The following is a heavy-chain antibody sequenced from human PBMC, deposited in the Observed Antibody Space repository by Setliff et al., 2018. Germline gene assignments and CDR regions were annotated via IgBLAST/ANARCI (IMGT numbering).Heavy chain of an antibody. D-gene: IGHD3-3*01. J-gene: IGHJ6*02. CDR1: GYTLTSYD. CDR3: ARDVPFWSGYYTGYYYYYGMDV. CDR2: MNPNSGNT. V-gene: IGHV1-8*02. Sequence: ASVKVSCKASGYTLTSYDINWVRQATGQGLEWMGWMNPNSGNTGYAQKFQGRVTMTRNTSISTAYMELSSLRSEDTAVYYCARDVPFWSGYYTGYYYYYGMDVWGQGTTVTVSS.